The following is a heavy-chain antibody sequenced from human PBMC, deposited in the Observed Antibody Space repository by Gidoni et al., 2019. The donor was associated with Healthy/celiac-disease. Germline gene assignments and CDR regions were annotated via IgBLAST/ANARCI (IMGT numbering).Heavy chain of an antibody. D-gene: IGHD1-26*01. J-gene: IGHJ4*02. Sequence: TISRDNSKNTLYLQMNSLRAEDTAVYYCAKVERRIVGALDYWGQGTLVTVSS. CDR3: AKVERRIVGALDY. V-gene: IGHV3-23*01.